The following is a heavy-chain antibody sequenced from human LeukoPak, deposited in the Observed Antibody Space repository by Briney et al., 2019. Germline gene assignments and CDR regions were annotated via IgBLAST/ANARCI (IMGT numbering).Heavy chain of an antibody. CDR2: IYTSGST. CDR1: GGSISSYY. V-gene: IGHV4-4*07. CDR3: ARDLAAIHTSRYYYYYYMGV. D-gene: IGHD2-2*02. J-gene: IGHJ6*03. Sequence: SETLSLTCTVSGGSISSYYWNWIRQPAGKGLEWIGRIYTSGSTNYNPSLKSRVTMSVDTSKNQFSLKLSSVTAADTAVYYCARDLAAIHTSRYYYYYYMGVWGKGTTVTVSS.